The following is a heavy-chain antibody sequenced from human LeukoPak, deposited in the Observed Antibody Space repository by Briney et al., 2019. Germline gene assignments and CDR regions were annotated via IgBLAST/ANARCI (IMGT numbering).Heavy chain of an antibody. CDR3: ARGVGGSWYNY. D-gene: IGHD6-13*01. CDR2: IYDSGST. Sequence: SETLSLTCTVSGGSISRYCWSWIRQPPGKGLEWIGYIYDSGSTNYNPSLKSRVTISVDTSKNQFSLKLSSVTAADTAVYYCARGVGGSWYNYWGQGTPVTVSS. CDR1: GGSISRYC. J-gene: IGHJ4*02. V-gene: IGHV4-59*01.